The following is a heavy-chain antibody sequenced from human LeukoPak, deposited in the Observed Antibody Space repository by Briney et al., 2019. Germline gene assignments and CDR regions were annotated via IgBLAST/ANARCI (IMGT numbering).Heavy chain of an antibody. D-gene: IGHD2/OR15-2a*01. CDR1: GVTFSNNS. CDR2: IIPILRSA. V-gene: IGHV1-69*16. J-gene: IGHJ3*02. Sequence: SVKVSRKTSGVTFSNNSITWVRQAPGQGLEWMGGIIPILRSASYAQKFRGRLRMTSDESTTTAYMELSSLTSDDTAMYFCARARTSIRFTDSFDMWSQGTLVTVSS. CDR3: ARARTSIRFTDSFDM.